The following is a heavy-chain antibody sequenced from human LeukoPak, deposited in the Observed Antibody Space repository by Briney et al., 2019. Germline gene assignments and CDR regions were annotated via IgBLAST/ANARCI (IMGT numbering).Heavy chain of an antibody. V-gene: IGHV4-30-2*01. J-gene: IGHJ5*02. Sequence: KPSETLSLTCTVSGDSISSGGYYWSWIRQPPGKGLEWLGYVYHSGSTYYNPSLKSRVTISVDTSKNQFSLKLSSVTAADTAVYYCARARGLGMIVVVPGWFDPWGQGTLVTVSS. CDR3: ARARGLGMIVVVPGWFDP. CDR2: VYHSGST. CDR1: GDSISSGGYY. D-gene: IGHD3-22*01.